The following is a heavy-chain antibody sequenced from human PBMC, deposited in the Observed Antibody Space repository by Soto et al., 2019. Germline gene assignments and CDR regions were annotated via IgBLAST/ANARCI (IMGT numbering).Heavy chain of an antibody. J-gene: IGHJ4*02. CDR2: ISGSGGST. CDR1: GFTFSSYA. D-gene: IGHD3-3*01. V-gene: IGHV3-23*01. CDR3: AKDLSDFWSGYYTTYYFDY. Sequence: GGSLRLSCAASGFTFSSYAMSWVRQAPGKGLEWVSAISGSGGSTYYADSVKGRFTISRDNSKNTLYLQMNSLRAEDTAVYYCAKDLSDFWSGYYTTYYFDYWGQGTLVTVSS.